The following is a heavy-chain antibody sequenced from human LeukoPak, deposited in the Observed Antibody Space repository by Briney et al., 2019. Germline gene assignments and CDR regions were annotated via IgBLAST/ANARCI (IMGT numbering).Heavy chain of an antibody. J-gene: IGHJ4*02. CDR1: GFTFSSFA. V-gene: IGHV3-23*01. Sequence: PGGSLRLACPASGFTFSSFAMSWVRQAPGKGLEWVAAISGSGGAPYHADSVRGRFTISRDNSKNTLYLQMNSLRVEDTAVYYCAKTGDTSGYYYHHDFWGQGTLVTVSS. CDR2: ISGSGGAP. CDR3: AKTGDTSGYYYHHDF. D-gene: IGHD3-22*01.